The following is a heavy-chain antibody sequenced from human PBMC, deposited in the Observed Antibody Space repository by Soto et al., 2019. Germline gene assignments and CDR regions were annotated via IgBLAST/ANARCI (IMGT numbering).Heavy chain of an antibody. CDR3: ATYDYIWGNTRYRWAY. J-gene: IGHJ4*02. CDR2: IKTKREGGTT. D-gene: IGHD3-16*01. V-gene: IGHV3-15*01. Sequence: PGVLLRDSNAAAGVNLRDSCMSWIIQATGRGLEWIGRIKTKREGGTTDYGAPVKGRFSISTDESANTLYLQMNSLKTEDTAVYYCATYDYIWGNTRYRWAYWGQGTPVTVSS. CDR1: GVNLRDSC.